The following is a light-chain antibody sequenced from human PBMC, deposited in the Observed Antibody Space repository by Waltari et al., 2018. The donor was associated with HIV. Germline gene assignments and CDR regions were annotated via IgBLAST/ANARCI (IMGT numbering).Light chain of an antibody. V-gene: IGLV3-9*01. Sequence: YEVTQPLSVSVALGRAGRIICGGKNIGSKNVHWEQKKAGQSPVVGIYRDDDRPSGIPERFPGSNSGNTATLTISRAQAGDEADYYCQVWHRSTVVVFGGGTKLTVL. CDR3: QVWHRSTVVV. CDR2: RDD. CDR1: NIGSKN. J-gene: IGLJ2*01.